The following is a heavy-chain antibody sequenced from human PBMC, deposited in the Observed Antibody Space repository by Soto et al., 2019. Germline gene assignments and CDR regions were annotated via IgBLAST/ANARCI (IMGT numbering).Heavy chain of an antibody. J-gene: IGHJ3*02. CDR3: ANLWFGERDAFDI. D-gene: IGHD3-10*01. V-gene: IGHV1-18*01. Sequence: ASVKVSCKASGYTFTSYGISWVRQAPGQGLEWMGWISAYNGNTNYAQKLQSRVTMTTDTSTSTAHMELRSLRSDDTAVYYCANLWFGERDAFDIWGQGTMVTVSS. CDR1: GYTFTSYG. CDR2: ISAYNGNT.